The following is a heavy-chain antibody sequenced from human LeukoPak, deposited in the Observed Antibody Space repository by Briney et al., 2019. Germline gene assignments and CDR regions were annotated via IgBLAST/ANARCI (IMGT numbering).Heavy chain of an antibody. J-gene: IGHJ4*02. CDR1: GFTFSSYW. CDR2: ISWNSGSI. CDR3: SKGSSGSYLTDFDY. Sequence: GGSLRLSCAASGFTFSSYWMHWVRQAPGKGLVWVSGISWNSGSIGYADSVKGRFTISRDNAKNSLYLQMNSLRAEDTALYYCSKGSSGSYLTDFDYWGQGTLVTVSS. D-gene: IGHD1-26*01. V-gene: IGHV3-9*01.